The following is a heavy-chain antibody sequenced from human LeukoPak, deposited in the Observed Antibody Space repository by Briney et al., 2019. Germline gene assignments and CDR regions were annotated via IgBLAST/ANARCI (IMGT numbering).Heavy chain of an antibody. CDR1: GGSISSGGYY. CDR2: IYHSGST. V-gene: IGHV4-30-2*01. CDR3: ARVGGSYAHFDY. Sequence: ASQTLSLTCTVSGGSISSGGYYWSWIRQPPGKGLEWIGYIYHSGSTYYNPSLKSRVTISVDRSKNQFSLKLSSVTAADTAVYYCARVGGSYAHFDYWGQGALVTVSS. J-gene: IGHJ4*02. D-gene: IGHD1-26*01.